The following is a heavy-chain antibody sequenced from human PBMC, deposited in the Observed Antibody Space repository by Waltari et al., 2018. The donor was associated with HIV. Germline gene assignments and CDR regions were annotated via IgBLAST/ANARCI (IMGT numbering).Heavy chain of an antibody. Sequence: EVQLVESGGVVVQSGGSLRLSCVGSGFTFDDYAMHWVRQAPGQGLEWVSLISWNGGNTLYADSVKGRFTISRDNSKNSLYWQMNSLRAEDTALYYCAKASRSTFDGYGMDVWGQGTTVTVSS. CDR1: GFTFDDYA. V-gene: IGHV3-43D*04. D-gene: IGHD3-9*01. CDR3: AKASRSTFDGYGMDV. CDR2: ISWNGGNT. J-gene: IGHJ6*02.